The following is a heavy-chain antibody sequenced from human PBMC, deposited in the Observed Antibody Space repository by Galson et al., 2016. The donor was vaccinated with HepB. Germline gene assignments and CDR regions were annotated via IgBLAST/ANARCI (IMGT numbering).Heavy chain of an antibody. Sequence: SLRLSCAASGFTFHDYGLAWVRQAPGKRLEWVSGINWNGASARYIDSVKGRFTISRDNAKKSLYLQMNSLRDEDTALYFCARARGRPAYGSGTYSYYFDSWGQGTLVTVSS. CDR3: ARARGRPAYGSGTYSYYFDS. V-gene: IGHV3-20*04. J-gene: IGHJ4*02. CDR1: GFTFHDYG. D-gene: IGHD3-10*01. CDR2: INWNGASA.